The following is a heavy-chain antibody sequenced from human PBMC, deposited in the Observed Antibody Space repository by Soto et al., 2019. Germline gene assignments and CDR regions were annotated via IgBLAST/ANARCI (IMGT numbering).Heavy chain of an antibody. CDR1: GLTFSNYG. CDR3: VKALAAVGENWFDS. D-gene: IGHD2-21*01. V-gene: IGHV3-23*01. CDR2: ISGTSVEE. J-gene: IGHJ5*01. Sequence: GGSLRLSCTASGLTFSNYGMSWVRQAPGKGLEWVSYISGTSVEEHHADSVKGRFTISRDNSKNTLHLQMNSLRPDDMAIYYCVKALAAVGENWFDSWGQGSLVTVS.